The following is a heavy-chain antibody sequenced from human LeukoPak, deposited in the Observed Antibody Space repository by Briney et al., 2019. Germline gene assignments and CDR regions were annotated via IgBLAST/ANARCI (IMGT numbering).Heavy chain of an antibody. CDR2: ISSSSSYT. V-gene: IGHV3-11*06. J-gene: IGHJ4*02. Sequence: GGSLRLSCAASGFTVSRNYMSWIRQAPGKGLEWVSYISSSSSYTNYADSVKGRFTISRDNAKNSLYLQMNSLRAEDTAVYYCARDSASGDGYNFDYWGQGTLVTVSS. CDR1: GFTVSRNY. CDR3: ARDSASGDGYNFDY. D-gene: IGHD5-24*01.